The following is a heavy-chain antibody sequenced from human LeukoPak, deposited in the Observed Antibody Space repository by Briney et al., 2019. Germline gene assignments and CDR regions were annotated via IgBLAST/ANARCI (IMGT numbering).Heavy chain of an antibody. Sequence: QAGGSLRLSCAAPGFTVNSNYLSWVRQAPGKGLEWVSTLYNTGNTYYANSVKGRFSISRDNSKNTLFLQMNSLRAEDTAVYYCARLTPAAGRLYFVDWGPGTLVTVSS. CDR3: ARLTPAAGRLYFVD. J-gene: IGHJ4*02. V-gene: IGHV3-53*01. CDR2: LYNTGNT. CDR1: GFTVNSNY. D-gene: IGHD6-13*01.